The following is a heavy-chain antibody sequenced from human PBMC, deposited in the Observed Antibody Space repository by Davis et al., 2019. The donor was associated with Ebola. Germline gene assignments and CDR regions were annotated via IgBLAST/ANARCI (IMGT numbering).Heavy chain of an antibody. CDR3: ARDSLWFGELLWDYFDY. Sequence: GESLKISCAASGFTFSSYGMHWVRQAPGKGLEWVAVISYDGSNKYYADSVKGRFTISRDNSKNTLYLQMNSLRAEDTAVYYCARDSLWFGELLWDYFDYWGQGTLVTASS. CDR2: ISYDGSNK. D-gene: IGHD3-10*01. V-gene: IGHV3-30*03. CDR1: GFTFSSYG. J-gene: IGHJ4*02.